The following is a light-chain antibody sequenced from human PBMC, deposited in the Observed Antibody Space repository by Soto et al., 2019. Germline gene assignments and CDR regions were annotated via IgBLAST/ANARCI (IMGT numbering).Light chain of an antibody. CDR2: DAS. J-gene: IGKJ4*01. CDR1: QSVSSY. CDR3: QQRSNWPLT. V-gene: IGKV3-11*01. Sequence: EIVLTQSPATLSLCPGERATLSCLASQSVSSYLAWYQQKPGQAPRLLIYDASNRATGIPARFSGSGSGTDFTLTISSLEPEDFAVYYCQQRSNWPLTFGGGTKVDIK.